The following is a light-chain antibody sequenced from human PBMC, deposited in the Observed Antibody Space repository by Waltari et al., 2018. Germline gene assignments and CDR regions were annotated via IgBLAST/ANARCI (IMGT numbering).Light chain of an antibody. CDR2: AAS. J-gene: IGKJ4*01. CDR3: QQLKSYPIT. CDR1: QVILGY. V-gene: IGKV1-9*01. Sequence: TQLTQSPSSLAASVGDRVTISCRTSQVILGYLAWYQQKPGKAPKLLIYAASTLQSGVPSRFSGSGSGMDFNITISSLQPEDFATSYCQQLKSYPITFGGGTKVEIK.